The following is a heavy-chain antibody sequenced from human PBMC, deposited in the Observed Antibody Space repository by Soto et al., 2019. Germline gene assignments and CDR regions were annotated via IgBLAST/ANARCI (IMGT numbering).Heavy chain of an antibody. CDR1: GFTFSSHS. Sequence: GGSLRLSCAASGFTFSSHSMSWVRQDPGKGLEWVAVINADGRDKYYVDSVKGRFTISRDNAKNTLYLQMNSLRAEDTAVYYCAKGLSYYDSSGYCIFDYWGQGTLVTVSS. CDR3: AKGLSYYDSSGYCIFDY. J-gene: IGHJ4*02. D-gene: IGHD3-22*01. CDR2: INADGRDK. V-gene: IGHV3-7*03.